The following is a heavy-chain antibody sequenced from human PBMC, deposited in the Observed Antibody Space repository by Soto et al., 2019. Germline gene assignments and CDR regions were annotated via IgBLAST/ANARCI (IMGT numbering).Heavy chain of an antibody. CDR1: GGTFSSYT. J-gene: IGHJ6*03. CDR3: ARDSSSQYYYYYYYMDV. D-gene: IGHD6-13*01. V-gene: IGHV1-69*04. Sequence: SVKVSCKASGGTFSSYTISWVRQAPGQGLEWMGRIIPILGIANYAQKFQGRVMITADKSTSTAYMELSSLRSEDTAVYYCARDSSSQYYYYYYYMDVWGKGTTVTVSS. CDR2: IIPILGIA.